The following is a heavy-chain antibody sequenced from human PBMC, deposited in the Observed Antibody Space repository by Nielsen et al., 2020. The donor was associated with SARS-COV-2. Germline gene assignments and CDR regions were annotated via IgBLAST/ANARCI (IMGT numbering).Heavy chain of an antibody. V-gene: IGHV4-30-4*01. Sequence: LRLSCTVSGGSISSGDYFWSWIRQPPGKGLAWLGYIYYSGSTYYNPSLKSRVTISVDTSKNQFSLKLSSVTAADTAVYYCARDVGGWFDPWGQGTLVTVSS. CDR1: GGSISSGDYF. D-gene: IGHD4-23*01. CDR3: ARDVGGWFDP. CDR2: IYYSGST. J-gene: IGHJ5*02.